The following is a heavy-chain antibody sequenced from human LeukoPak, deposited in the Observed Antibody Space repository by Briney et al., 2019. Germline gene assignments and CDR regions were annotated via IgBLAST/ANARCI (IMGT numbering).Heavy chain of an antibody. V-gene: IGHV1-18*01. D-gene: IGHD1-26*01. CDR3: AREWWESPNWFDP. Sequence: ASVKVSCKASGYTFTSYGISWVRQAPGQGLEWMGWFSAYNGNTNYAQRLQGRVTMTTDTSTSTAYMELRSLRSDDTAVYCCAREWWESPNWFDPWGQGTLVTVSS. CDR2: FSAYNGNT. CDR1: GYTFTSYG. J-gene: IGHJ5*02.